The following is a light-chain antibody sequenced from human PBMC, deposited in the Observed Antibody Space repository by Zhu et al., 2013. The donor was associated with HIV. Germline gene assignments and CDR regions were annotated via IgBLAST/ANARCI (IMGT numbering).Light chain of an antibody. CDR1: QSISTN. CDR2: GAS. V-gene: IGKV3-15*01. CDR3: QQYGSSSWT. Sequence: EIVLTQSPATLSVSPGERATLSCRASQSISTNLAWYQQKPGQAPRLLIYGASTRATGIPARFSGSGSGTEFTLTISSLQSEDFAVYYCQQYGSSSWTFGQGTKVEIK. J-gene: IGKJ1*01.